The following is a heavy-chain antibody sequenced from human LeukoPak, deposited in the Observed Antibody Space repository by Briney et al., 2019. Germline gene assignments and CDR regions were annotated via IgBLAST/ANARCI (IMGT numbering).Heavy chain of an antibody. CDR1: GFTFSRYW. Sequence: LPGGSLRLSCAASGFTFSRYWMHWVRQAPGKGLEWVSSISGSGGSTYYADSVKGRFTISRDNSMNTLYLQMNSLTAEDTAVYYCAKRHYSSTHCYAFDYWGQGTLVTVSS. CDR2: ISGSGGST. CDR3: AKRHYSSTHCYAFDY. V-gene: IGHV3-23*01. D-gene: IGHD2-2*01. J-gene: IGHJ4*02.